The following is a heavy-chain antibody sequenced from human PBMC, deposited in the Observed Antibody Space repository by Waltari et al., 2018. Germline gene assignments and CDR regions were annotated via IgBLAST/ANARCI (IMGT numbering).Heavy chain of an antibody. D-gene: IGHD2-2*01. J-gene: IGHJ4*02. V-gene: IGHV3-21*01. Sequence: EVQLVESGGGLVKPGGSLRLSCAASGFTFSSYSMNWVRQAPGKGLEWVSSISSSSSYIYYADSVKGRFTISRDNAKNSLYLQMNSLRAEDTAVYYCARAGEMPYYFDYWGQGTLVTVSS. CDR3: ARAGEMPYYFDY. CDR1: GFTFSSYS. CDR2: ISSSSSYI.